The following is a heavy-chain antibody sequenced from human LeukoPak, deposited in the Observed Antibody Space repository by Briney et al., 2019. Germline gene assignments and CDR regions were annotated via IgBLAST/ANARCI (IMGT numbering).Heavy chain of an antibody. J-gene: IGHJ4*02. D-gene: IGHD3-9*01. CDR3: ARDFTYYDILTGYPRHYFDY. Sequence: SETLSLTCTVSGGSISSYYWSWIRQPAGKGLEWIGRIYTSGSTNYNPSLKSRVTMSVDASKNQFSLKLSSVTAADTAVYYCARDFTYYDILTGYPRHYFDYWGQGTLVTVSS. CDR1: GGSISSYY. V-gene: IGHV4-4*07. CDR2: IYTSGST.